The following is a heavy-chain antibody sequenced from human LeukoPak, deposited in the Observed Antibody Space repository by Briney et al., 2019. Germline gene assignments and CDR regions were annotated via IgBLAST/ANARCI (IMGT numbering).Heavy chain of an antibody. J-gene: IGHJ6*03. V-gene: IGHV4-39*07. CDR1: GGSISSNNYY. CDR3: ARMRSSWFYYYYMDV. CDR2: IYYSGST. Sequence: SETLSLTCTVSGGSISSNNYYWDWIRQPPGKGLEWIGSIYYSGSTYYNPSLKSRVTISVDTSKNQFSLKLSSVTAADTAVYYCARMRSSWFYYYYMDVWGKGTTVTISS. D-gene: IGHD6-13*01.